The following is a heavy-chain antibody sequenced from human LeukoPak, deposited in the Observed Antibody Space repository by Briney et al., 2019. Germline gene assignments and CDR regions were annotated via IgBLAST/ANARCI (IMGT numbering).Heavy chain of an antibody. D-gene: IGHD5-18*01. CDR2: ISSSSSYI. J-gene: IGHJ4*02. CDR1: GFTFSSYS. CDR3: ARGRSGYSYGPDY. Sequence: PGGSLRLSCAASGFTFSSYSMNWVRQAPGKGLEWVSSISSSSSYIYYADSVKGRFTISRDNAKNSLYLQMNSLRAEDTAVYYCARGRSGYSYGPDYWGQGTLVTVSS. V-gene: IGHV3-21*01.